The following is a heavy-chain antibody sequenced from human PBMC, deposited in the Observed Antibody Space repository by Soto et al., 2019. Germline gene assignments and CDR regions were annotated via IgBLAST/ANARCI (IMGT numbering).Heavy chain of an antibody. CDR2: IYPGDSDT. CDR1: GYSFTSYW. D-gene: IGHD2-2*01. Sequence: PGESLKISCKGSGYSFTSYWIGWVRQMPGKGLEWMGIIYPGDSDTRYSPSFQGQVTISADKSISTAYLQWSSLKASDTAMYYCARLVGYCSSTSCSFYYYYGMDVWGQGTTVTVSS. CDR3: ARLVGYCSSTSCSFYYYYGMDV. V-gene: IGHV5-51*01. J-gene: IGHJ6*02.